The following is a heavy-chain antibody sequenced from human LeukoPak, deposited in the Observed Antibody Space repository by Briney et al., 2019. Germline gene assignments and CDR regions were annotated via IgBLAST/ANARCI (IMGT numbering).Heavy chain of an antibody. V-gene: IGHV3-7*01. CDR3: ARDRGYSNFDY. CDR1: GFPFSTHS. D-gene: IGHD4-11*01. Sequence: GGSLRLSCAASGFPFSTHSLNWVRQAPGKGLEWVANTNEDGSEKNYVDSVKGRFTISRDNAQDSLYLQMNSLRAEDTAVYYCARDRGYSNFDYWGQGTLLTVSS. J-gene: IGHJ4*02. CDR2: TNEDGSEK.